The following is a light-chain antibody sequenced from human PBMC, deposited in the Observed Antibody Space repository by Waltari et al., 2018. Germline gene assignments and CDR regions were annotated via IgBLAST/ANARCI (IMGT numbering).Light chain of an antibody. Sequence: DIRMTQSPSSLSASVGNRVPITCRTGQIIDNFLNWYQQKPGKAPKLLIDVTSKLQSGVPSRFSGDGSGTTFTLTITSLHPEYFATYYCQQSYTVPTFGQGTRLEIK. J-gene: IGKJ5*01. CDR2: VTS. V-gene: IGKV1-39*01. CDR3: QQSYTVPT. CDR1: QIIDNF.